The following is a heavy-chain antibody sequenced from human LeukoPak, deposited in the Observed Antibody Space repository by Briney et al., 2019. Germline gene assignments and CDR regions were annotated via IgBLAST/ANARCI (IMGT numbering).Heavy chain of an antibody. J-gene: IGHJ4*02. CDR2: IVPAGDT. CDR1: GFTFSSSD. D-gene: IGHD4-17*01. CDR3: ARAPAYGGDYSYYFDY. Sequence: GGSLRLSCAASGFTFSSSDMHWVPQAPGKGLERVSAIVPAGDTYYPGSVKGRFTISRENAKNSLYLQMNSLRAGDTAVYYCARAPAYGGDYSYYFDYLGQGTLVTVSA. V-gene: IGHV3-13*01.